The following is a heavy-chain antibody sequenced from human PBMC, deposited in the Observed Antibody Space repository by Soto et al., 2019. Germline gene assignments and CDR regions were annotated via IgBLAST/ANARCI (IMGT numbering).Heavy chain of an antibody. Sequence: QVHLVQSGAEVKNPGAAVKFPCRGSGYAFPPYVITWVRQAPGQELEWMGWISAHNGNTNYAQKLQGRVTVTRDTSTSTAYMELRSLRSDDTAVYYCARGRYGDYWGQGALVTVSS. V-gene: IGHV1-18*01. CDR2: ISAHNGNT. CDR3: ARGRYGDY. D-gene: IGHD1-1*01. J-gene: IGHJ4*02. CDR1: GYAFPPYV.